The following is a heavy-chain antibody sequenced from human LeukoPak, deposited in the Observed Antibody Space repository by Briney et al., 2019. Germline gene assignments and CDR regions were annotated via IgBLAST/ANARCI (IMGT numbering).Heavy chain of an antibody. J-gene: IGHJ4*02. Sequence: QTLSLTCAISGDSVSSNSSAWNWIRQSPSRGLEWLGRTYYRSKWYNDYAVSVKSRITINPDTSKNQFSLQLNSVTPEDTAVYYCAREQGKPVLLWCGYYFDYWGQGTLVTVSS. CDR1: GDSVSSNSSA. CDR3: AREQGKPVLLWCGYYFDY. D-gene: IGHD3-10*01. CDR2: TYYRSKWYN. V-gene: IGHV6-1*01.